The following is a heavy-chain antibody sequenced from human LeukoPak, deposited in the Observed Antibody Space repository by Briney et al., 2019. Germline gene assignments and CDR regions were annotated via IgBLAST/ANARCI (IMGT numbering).Heavy chain of an antibody. CDR3: ARDQDSSGWYTFDY. D-gene: IGHD6-19*01. Sequence: GGSLRLSCAASGFTFSSYAMHWVRQAPGKGLEWVAVISYDGSNKYYADSVKGRFTISRDDSKNTLYLQMNSLRAEDTAVYYCARDQDSSGWYTFDYWGQGTLVTVSS. CDR1: GFTFSSYA. V-gene: IGHV3-30*04. J-gene: IGHJ4*02. CDR2: ISYDGSNK.